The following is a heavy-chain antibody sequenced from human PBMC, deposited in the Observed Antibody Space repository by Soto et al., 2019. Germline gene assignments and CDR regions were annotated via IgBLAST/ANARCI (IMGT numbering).Heavy chain of an antibody. D-gene: IGHD2-2*01. Sequence: EVQLLESGGGLVQPGGSLRLSCVVSGFTFGSYAMSWVRQAPEKGPEWVAILGGNGFTTYYADSVQGRFTISGDKSKSTLFLQMNSLRADDTGVYYCATALRPSLNFFYYMDVWGRGTSVTVSS. J-gene: IGHJ6*03. V-gene: IGHV3-23*01. CDR2: LGGNGFTT. CDR1: GFTFGSYA. CDR3: ATALRPSLNFFYYMDV.